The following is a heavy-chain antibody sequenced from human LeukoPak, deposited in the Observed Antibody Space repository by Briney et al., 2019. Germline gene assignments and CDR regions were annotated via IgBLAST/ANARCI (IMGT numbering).Heavy chain of an antibody. D-gene: IGHD6-13*01. V-gene: IGHV4-39*07. Sequence: SETLSLTCTVSGGSISSSSYYWGWIRQPPGKGLEWIGSIYYSGSTYYNPSLKSPVTISVDTSKNQFSLKLSSVTAADTAVYYCARAVGRRGYSSSWYYFDYWGQGTLVTVSS. CDR1: GGSISSSSYY. CDR3: ARAVGRRGYSSSWYYFDY. CDR2: IYYSGST. J-gene: IGHJ4*02.